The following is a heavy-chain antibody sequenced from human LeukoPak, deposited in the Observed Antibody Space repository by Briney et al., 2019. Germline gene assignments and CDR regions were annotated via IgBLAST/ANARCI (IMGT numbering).Heavy chain of an antibody. CDR1: GFSVNTFG. J-gene: IGHJ4*02. V-gene: IGHV3-30*18. Sequence: GGSLRLSCTASGFSVNTFGMHWVRQAPGKGLEGVAVISYDGTDKYYADPLKGRFTISRDNSKNTLYLQMNSLRAEDTAVYYCAKDAVATPQIDHWGQGALVTVSS. CDR3: AKDAVATPQIDH. CDR2: ISYDGTDK. D-gene: IGHD2-15*01.